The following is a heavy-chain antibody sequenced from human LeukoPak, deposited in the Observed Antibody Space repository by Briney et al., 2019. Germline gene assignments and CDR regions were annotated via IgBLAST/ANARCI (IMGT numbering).Heavy chain of an antibody. CDR1: GGSISSSSYY. D-gene: IGHD6-19*01. J-gene: IGHJ4*02. Sequence: SETLSLTCTVSGGSISSSSYYWGWIRQPPGKGLEWIGSIYYSGSTYYNPSLKSRVTISVDTSKNQFSLKLSSVAAADTAEYYCAMSGYSSGWYSAKPRGYYCDYWGQGTLVTVSS. V-gene: IGHV4-39*01. CDR2: IYYSGST. CDR3: AMSGYSSGWYSAKPRGYYCDY.